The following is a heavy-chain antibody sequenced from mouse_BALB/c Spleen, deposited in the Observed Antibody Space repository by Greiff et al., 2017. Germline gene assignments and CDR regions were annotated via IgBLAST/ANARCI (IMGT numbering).Heavy chain of an antibody. CDR2: INPSNGRT. CDR1: GYTFTSYW. Sequence: QVQLQQSGAELVKPGASVKLSCKASGYTFTSYWMHWVKQRPGQGLEWIGEINPSNGRTNYNEKFKSKATLTVDKSSSTAYMQLSSLTSEDSAVYYCARYYRYDYWYFDVWGAGTTVTVSS. V-gene: IGHV1S81*02. CDR3: ARYYRYDYWYFDV. D-gene: IGHD2-14*01. J-gene: IGHJ1*01.